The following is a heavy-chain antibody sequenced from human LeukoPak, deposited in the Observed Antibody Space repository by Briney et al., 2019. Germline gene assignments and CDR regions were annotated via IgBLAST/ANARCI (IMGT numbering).Heavy chain of an antibody. CDR1: GSYW. Sequence: GSLRLSCAASGSYWMHWVRQAPGKGLVWVSHITSDGSWTGYADSVKGRFTISKDNAKNTVYLQMNNLRAEDTAVYYCVSFYETYWGRGTLVTVSS. CDR2: ITSDGSWT. D-gene: IGHD2-2*01. J-gene: IGHJ4*02. CDR3: VSFYETY. V-gene: IGHV3-74*01.